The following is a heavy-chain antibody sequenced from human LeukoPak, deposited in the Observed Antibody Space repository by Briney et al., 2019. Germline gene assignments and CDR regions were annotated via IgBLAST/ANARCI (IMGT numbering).Heavy chain of an antibody. D-gene: IGHD7-27*01. CDR1: GGTFSSYA. CDR2: IIPILGIA. V-gene: IGHV1-69*04. Sequence: ASVKVSYTASGGTFSSYAISWVRQAPGQGLEWMGRIIPILGIANYAQKFQGRVTITADKSTSTAYMELSSLRSEDTAVYYCAREGRPGVDYWGQGTLVTVSS. CDR3: AREGRPGVDY. J-gene: IGHJ4*02.